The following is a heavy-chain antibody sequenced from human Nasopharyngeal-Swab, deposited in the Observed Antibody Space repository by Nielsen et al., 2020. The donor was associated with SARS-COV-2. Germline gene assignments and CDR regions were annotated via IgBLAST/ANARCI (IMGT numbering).Heavy chain of an antibody. CDR3: ARDFDQTGY. D-gene: IGHD3-9*01. Sequence: ESLMISRSFSVFIPSDSWMHWVRQAPGKGPVLVLRINRDGSHTGYADFVKGRFTTSRDNANNTVYLQMSGLSAEDPAVYYCARDFDQTGYWGQGILVTVSS. CDR2: INRDGSHT. J-gene: IGHJ4*02. CDR1: VFIPSDSW. V-gene: IGHV3-74*01.